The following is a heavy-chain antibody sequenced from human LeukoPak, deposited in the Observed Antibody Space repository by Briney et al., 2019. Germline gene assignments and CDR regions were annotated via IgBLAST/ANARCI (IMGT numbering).Heavy chain of an antibody. Sequence: GASVKVSCKVSGYTLTELSMHWVRQAPGKGLEWMGGFDPEDGETIYAQKFQGRVTMTEDTSTDTAYMELSSLRSEDTAVYYCATSPQWLTYFQHWGQGTLVTVSS. J-gene: IGHJ1*01. D-gene: IGHD6-19*01. V-gene: IGHV1-24*01. CDR2: FDPEDGET. CDR3: ATSPQWLTYFQH. CDR1: GYTLTELS.